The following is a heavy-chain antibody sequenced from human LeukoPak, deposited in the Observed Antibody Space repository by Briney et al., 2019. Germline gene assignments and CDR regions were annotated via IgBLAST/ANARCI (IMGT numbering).Heavy chain of an antibody. J-gene: IGHJ4*02. D-gene: IGHD1-26*01. CDR3: AREAGALEFDY. CDR1: GYTFTSYY. Sequence: ASVKVSCKASGYTFTSYYMHWVRQALGQGLEWMGIINPSGGSTSYAQKFQGRVTMTRDTSTSTVYMELSSLRSEDTAVYYCAREAGALEFDYWGQGTLVTVSS. V-gene: IGHV1-46*01. CDR2: INPSGGST.